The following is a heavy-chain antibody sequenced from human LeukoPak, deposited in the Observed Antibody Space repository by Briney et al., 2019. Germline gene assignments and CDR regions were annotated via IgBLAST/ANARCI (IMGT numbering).Heavy chain of an antibody. CDR1: GFTFSSYA. D-gene: IGHD6-13*01. V-gene: IGHV3-23*01. CDR2: LSGSGGST. J-gene: IGHJ1*01. CDR3: ANTQYSSSWYALEYFQH. Sequence: PGGSLRLSCAASGFTFSSYAMSWVRQAPGKGLEWVSALSGSGGSTYYADSVKGRFTISRDNSKNTLYLQMNSLRAEDTAVYYCANTQYSSSWYALEYFQHWGQGTLVTVSS.